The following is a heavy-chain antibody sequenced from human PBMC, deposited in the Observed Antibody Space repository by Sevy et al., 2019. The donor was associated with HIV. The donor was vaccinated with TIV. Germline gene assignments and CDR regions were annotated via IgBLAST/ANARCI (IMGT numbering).Heavy chain of an antibody. Sequence: GGSLRLSCAASGFTFSSYSMNWVRQAPGKGLEWVSYISSSSSTIYYADSVKGRFTISRDNAKNSLYLQMNSLRDEDTAVYYCARDLLRTIIAARPYYYGMDVWGQGTTVTVSS. CDR2: ISSSSSTI. V-gene: IGHV3-48*02. J-gene: IGHJ6*02. D-gene: IGHD6-6*01. CDR3: ARDLLRTIIAARPYYYGMDV. CDR1: GFTFSSYS.